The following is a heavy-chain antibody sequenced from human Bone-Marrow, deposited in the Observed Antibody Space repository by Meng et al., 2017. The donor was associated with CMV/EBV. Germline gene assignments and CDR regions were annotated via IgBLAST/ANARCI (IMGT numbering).Heavy chain of an antibody. J-gene: IGHJ4*02. CDR2: IKQDGSEK. CDR3: ARLYDSSGYPNYFDY. Sequence: GESLKISCAAPGFTFSSYWMSWVRQAPGRGLEWVANIKQDGSEKYYVDSVKGRFTISRDNAKNSLYLQMNSLRAEDTAVYYCARLYDSSGYPNYFDYWGQGTLVTVSS. D-gene: IGHD3-22*01. CDR1: GFTFSSYW. V-gene: IGHV3-7*01.